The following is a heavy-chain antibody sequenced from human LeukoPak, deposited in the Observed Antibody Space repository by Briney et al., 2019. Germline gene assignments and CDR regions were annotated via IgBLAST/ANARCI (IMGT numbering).Heavy chain of an antibody. J-gene: IGHJ4*02. D-gene: IGHD6-13*01. V-gene: IGHV3-30-3*02. Sequence: GGSLRLSCAASGFTFSSYAMHWVRQAPGKGLEWVAVISYDGSNKYYADSVKGRFTISRDNSKNTLYLQMNSLRAEDTAVYHCAKQYSSSWHYFDYWGQGTLVTVSS. CDR1: GFTFSSYA. CDR2: ISYDGSNK. CDR3: AKQYSSSWHYFDY.